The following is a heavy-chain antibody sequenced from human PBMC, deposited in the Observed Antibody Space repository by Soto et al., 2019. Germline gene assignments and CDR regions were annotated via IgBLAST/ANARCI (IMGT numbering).Heavy chain of an antibody. Sequence: ASVKVSCKASGYTFPSSAIHWVRQAPGQRFEWMGWINAGNGNTKYSQKFQGRVTITRDTSASTAYMELSSLRSEDTAVYYCARDDGSGSYPTLFDYWGQGTLVTVSS. V-gene: IGHV1-3*01. J-gene: IGHJ4*02. CDR1: GYTFPSSA. CDR2: INAGNGNT. CDR3: ARDDGSGSYPTLFDY. D-gene: IGHD3-10*01.